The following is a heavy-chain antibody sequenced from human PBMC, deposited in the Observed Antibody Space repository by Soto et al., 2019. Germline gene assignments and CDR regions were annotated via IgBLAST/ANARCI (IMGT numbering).Heavy chain of an antibody. J-gene: IGHJ3*01. CDR1: GFTFSYYW. CDR3: ARGDRGAFDL. V-gene: IGHV3-74*03. CDR2: IHSDGSST. D-gene: IGHD1-26*01. Sequence: EVQFVESGGGLVQPGESLRLSCAASGFTFSYYWMHWVRQAPGKGLVWVSRIHSDGSSTTYADSVKGRFTISRDNAMNTVYLQMNSLRAEDMAVYYCARGDRGAFDLWGQGTVVTVSS.